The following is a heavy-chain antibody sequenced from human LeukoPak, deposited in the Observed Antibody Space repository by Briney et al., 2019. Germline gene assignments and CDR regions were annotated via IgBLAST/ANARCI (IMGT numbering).Heavy chain of an antibody. V-gene: IGHV3-23*01. CDR1: GLTFATYA. Sequence: PGGSLRLSCAASGLTFATYAMSWVRQAPGKELEWVSTLSPSSVRTYYTDSVKGRFTISRDNSKNTLYLQMNSLRAEDMAVYYCSKATPILGAAAYYFDYWGQGTLVTVSS. J-gene: IGHJ4*02. CDR2: LSPSSVRT. D-gene: IGHD1-26*01. CDR3: SKATPILGAAAYYFDY.